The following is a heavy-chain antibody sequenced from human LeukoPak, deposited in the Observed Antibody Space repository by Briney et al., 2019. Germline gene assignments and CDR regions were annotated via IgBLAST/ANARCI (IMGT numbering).Heavy chain of an antibody. Sequence: GGSLRLSCAASGFTFSDYYMSWIRQAPGKGLEWVSYISSSGSTIYYADSVKGRFTTSRDNAKNSLYLQMNSLRAEDTAVYYCARGYSSGWHNDAFDIWGQGTMVTVSS. CDR2: ISSSGSTI. D-gene: IGHD6-19*01. CDR3: ARGYSSGWHNDAFDI. J-gene: IGHJ3*02. CDR1: GFTFSDYY. V-gene: IGHV3-11*04.